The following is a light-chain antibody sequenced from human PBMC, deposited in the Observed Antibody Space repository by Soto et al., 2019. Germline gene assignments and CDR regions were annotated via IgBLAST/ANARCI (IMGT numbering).Light chain of an antibody. Sequence: ENALTQSPATLSLSPGARATLSCRASQSVSSYLAWYQQKPGQAPRLLIYDTSNRATGIPARFSGSGSGTDFTLTISSLEPEDFAVYYCQQRSNWPPMWTFGQGTKVEIK. CDR3: QQRSNWPPMWT. J-gene: IGKJ1*01. CDR1: QSVSSY. V-gene: IGKV3-11*01. CDR2: DTS.